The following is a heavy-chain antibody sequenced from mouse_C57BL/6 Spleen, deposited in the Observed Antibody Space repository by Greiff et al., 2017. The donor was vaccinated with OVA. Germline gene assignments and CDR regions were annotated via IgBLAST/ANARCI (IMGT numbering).Heavy chain of an antibody. Sequence: DVKLVESGPGLVKPSQSLSLTCSVTGYSITSGYYWNWIRQFPGNKLEWMGYISYDGSNNYNPSLKNRISITRDTSKNQFFLKLNSVTTEDTATYYCARSYYYGSSYSNYYAMDYWGQGTSVTVSS. V-gene: IGHV3-6*01. CDR3: ARSYYYGSSYSNYYAMDY. CDR2: ISYDGSN. D-gene: IGHD1-1*01. CDR1: GYSITSGYY. J-gene: IGHJ4*01.